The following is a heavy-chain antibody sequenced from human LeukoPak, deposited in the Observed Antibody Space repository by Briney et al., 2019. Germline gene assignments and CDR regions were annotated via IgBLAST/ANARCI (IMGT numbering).Heavy chain of an antibody. Sequence: GSLRLSCAASGFTVSSNYMSWVLQAPGKGLEWVSVIYSGGSTYYADSVKGRFTISRDNSKNTLYLQMNSLRAEDTAVYYCARDQVATIPYYYYGMDVWGQGTTVTVSS. CDR2: IYSGGST. D-gene: IGHD5-12*01. CDR1: GFTVSSNY. V-gene: IGHV3-53*01. CDR3: ARDQVATIPYYYYGMDV. J-gene: IGHJ6*02.